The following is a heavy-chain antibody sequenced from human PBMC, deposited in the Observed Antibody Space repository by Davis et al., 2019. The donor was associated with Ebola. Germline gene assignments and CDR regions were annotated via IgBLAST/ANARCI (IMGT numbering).Heavy chain of an antibody. D-gene: IGHD5-18*01. J-gene: IGHJ4*02. CDR3: ARLAMVAAGWHDY. V-gene: IGHV1-18*01. CDR1: GYTFSIFG. Sequence: ASAKVSCKASGYTFSIFGLSWVRQAPGEGLEWMGWINPYNGNTDYAQNFQGRLTVTTDTSTSTAYMELRDLRSDDAALYYCARLAMVAAGWHDYWGQGSLVAVSS. CDR2: INPYNGNT.